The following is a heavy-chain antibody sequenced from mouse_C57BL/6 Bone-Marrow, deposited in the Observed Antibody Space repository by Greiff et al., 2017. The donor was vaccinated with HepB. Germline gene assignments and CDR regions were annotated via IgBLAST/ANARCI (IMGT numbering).Heavy chain of an antibody. Sequence: EVMLVESGGDLVKPGGSLKLSCAASGFTFSSYGMSWVRQTPDKRLEWVATISSGGSYTYYPDSVKGRFTISRDNAKNTLYLQMSSLTAEDTAMYYCAKPYDYGSSRYAMEYWGQGTSVTVSS. CDR3: AKPYDYGSSRYAMEY. J-gene: IGHJ4*01. CDR1: GFTFSSYG. V-gene: IGHV5-6*01. CDR2: ISSGGSYT. D-gene: IGHD1-1*01.